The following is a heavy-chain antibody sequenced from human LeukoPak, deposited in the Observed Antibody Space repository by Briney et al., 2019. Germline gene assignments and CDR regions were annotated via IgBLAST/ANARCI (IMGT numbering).Heavy chain of an antibody. V-gene: IGHV3-11*06. D-gene: IGHD5-18*01. J-gene: IGHJ4*02. Sequence: GGSLRLSCAASGFTFSDYYMSWIRQAPGKGLEWVSYISSSSSYTNYADSVKGRFTISRDKSKNMLYLQMNSLRAEDTAVYFCARAQGGKIQLWDYYFDYWGQGTLVTVSS. CDR3: ARAQGGKIQLWDYYFDY. CDR2: ISSSSSYT. CDR1: GFTFSDYY.